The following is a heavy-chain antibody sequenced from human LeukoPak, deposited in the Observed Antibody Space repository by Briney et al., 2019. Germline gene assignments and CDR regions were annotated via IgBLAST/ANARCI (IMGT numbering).Heavy chain of an antibody. J-gene: IGHJ4*02. D-gene: IGHD6-19*01. V-gene: IGHV1-2*02. CDR2: INPNSGGT. Sequence: GASVKVSCKASVYTFTGYYMHWVRQAPGQGLEWMGWINPNSGGTNYAQKFQGRVTMTRATSISTAYMELSGLTSDDTAVYYCARAGDDSSGWYDYWGQGTLVTVSS. CDR1: VYTFTGYY. CDR3: ARAGDDSSGWYDY.